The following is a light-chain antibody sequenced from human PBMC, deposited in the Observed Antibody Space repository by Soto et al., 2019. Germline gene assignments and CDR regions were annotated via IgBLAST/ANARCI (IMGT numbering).Light chain of an antibody. CDR1: NIGSKS. CDR3: QVWDSGRDHNVV. J-gene: IGLJ2*01. V-gene: IGLV3-21*04. Sequence: SYELTQPPSVSVAPGKTARITCGGNNIGSKSVHWYQQKPGQAPVLVSYYDSDRPSGIPERFSGSNSGNTATLTFSGVEAGDEAEYYCQVWDSGRDHNVVFGGGTQLTVL. CDR2: YDS.